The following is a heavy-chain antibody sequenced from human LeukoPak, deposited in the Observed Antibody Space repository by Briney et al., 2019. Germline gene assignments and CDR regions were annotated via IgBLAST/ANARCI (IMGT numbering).Heavy chain of an antibody. D-gene: IGHD2-2*01. CDR1: GGSITNLNFY. CDR2: IYTSGGT. CDR3: AGRGSSSGTFDI. J-gene: IGHJ3*02. V-gene: IGHV4-61*02. Sequence: SETLSLTCTVSGGSITNLNFYWTWIRQPAGKRLEWIGRIYTSGGTNYNPSLKSRVTMSVDKSKNQISLKLASLTAADTALYYCAGRGSSSGTFDIWGPGTFVTVSS.